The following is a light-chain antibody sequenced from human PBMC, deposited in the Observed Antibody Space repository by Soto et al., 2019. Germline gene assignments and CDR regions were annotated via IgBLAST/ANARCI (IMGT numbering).Light chain of an antibody. CDR3: QQCHNWPRT. CDR2: RAS. Sequence: EIVMTQSPASLSVSPGETATLSCRASQSVGSNLAWYQQRPGQAPRLLMHRASTRVTGIPVRFSGGGSGTEFTLTISSLQPEEFAVYYCQQCHNWPRTFGQGTKVEIK. V-gene: IGKV3-15*01. J-gene: IGKJ1*01. CDR1: QSVGSN.